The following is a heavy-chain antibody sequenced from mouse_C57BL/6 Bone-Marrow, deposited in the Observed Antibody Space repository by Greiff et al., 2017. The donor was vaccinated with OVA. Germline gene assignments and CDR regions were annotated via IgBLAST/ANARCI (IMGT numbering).Heavy chain of an antibody. CDR1: GFSLTSYG. Sequence: VQLQESGPGLVQPSQCLSITCTVSGFSLTSYGVHWVRQSPGKGLEWLGVIWSGGSTDYNAAFISRLSISKDNSKSQVFFKMNSLQADDTAIYYCARNLYTDWYFDVWGTGTTVTVSS. CDR2: IWSGGST. D-gene: IGHD2-1*01. CDR3: ARNLYTDWYFDV. J-gene: IGHJ1*03. V-gene: IGHV2-2*01.